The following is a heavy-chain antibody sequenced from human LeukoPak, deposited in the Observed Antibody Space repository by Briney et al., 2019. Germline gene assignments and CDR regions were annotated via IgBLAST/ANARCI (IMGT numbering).Heavy chain of an antibody. CDR2: IYTSGST. D-gene: IGHD1-26*01. CDR1: GGSISSGSYY. J-gene: IGHJ5*02. CDR3: ARDRGVIVGASNAWFDP. V-gene: IGHV4-61*02. Sequence: SQTLSLTCTVSGGSISSGSYYWRWIRQPAGKGLEWIGRIYTSGSTNYNPSLKSRVTISVDTSKNQFSLKLSSVTAADTAVYYCARDRGVIVGASNAWFDPWGQGTLVTVSS.